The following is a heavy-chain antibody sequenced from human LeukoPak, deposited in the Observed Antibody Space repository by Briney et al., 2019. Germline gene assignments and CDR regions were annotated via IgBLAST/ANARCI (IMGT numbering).Heavy chain of an antibody. CDR3: ARGPYYYDSSGYYYKVGHNHFDY. CDR1: GGSFSGYY. J-gene: IGHJ4*02. D-gene: IGHD3-22*01. Sequence: SETLSLTCAVYGGSFSGYYWSWIRQPPGKELEWIGEINHSGSTNYNPSLKSRVTISVDTSKNQFSLKLSSVTAADTAVYYCARGPYYYDSSGYYYKVGHNHFDYWGQGTLVTVSS. CDR2: INHSGST. V-gene: IGHV4-34*01.